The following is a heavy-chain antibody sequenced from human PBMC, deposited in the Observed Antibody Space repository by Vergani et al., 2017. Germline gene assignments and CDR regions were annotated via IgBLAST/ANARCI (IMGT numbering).Heavy chain of an antibody. CDR3: ARNIDPSIAAALTQPFDY. CDR1: GGTFSSYA. V-gene: IGHV1-69*12. D-gene: IGHD6-13*01. Sequence: QVQLVQSGAEVKKPGSSVKVSCKASGGTFSSYAISWVRQAPGQGLEWMGGIIPIFGTANYAQKFQGRVTITADESTSTAYMELSSLRSEDTAVYYCARNIDPSIAAALTQPFDYWGQGTLVTVSS. CDR2: IIPIFGTA. J-gene: IGHJ4*02.